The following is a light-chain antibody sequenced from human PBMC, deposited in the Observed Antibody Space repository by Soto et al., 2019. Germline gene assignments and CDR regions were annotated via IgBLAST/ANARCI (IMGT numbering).Light chain of an antibody. CDR3: SSYTNRYTWV. J-gene: IGLJ3*02. Sequence: QSALTQPASMSGSPGQSITISCTGTSGDVGGYNYVSWYQQHPGKAPKVLIYEVSNRPSGVSNRFSGSKSGNTASLTISGLQADDEADYYCSSYTNRYTWVFGGGTQLTVL. CDR1: SGDVGGYNY. CDR2: EVS. V-gene: IGLV2-14*01.